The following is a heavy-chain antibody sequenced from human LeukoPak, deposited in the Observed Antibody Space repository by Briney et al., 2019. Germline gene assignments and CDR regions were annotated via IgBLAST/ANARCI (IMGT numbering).Heavy chain of an antibody. D-gene: IGHD3-3*01. J-gene: IGHJ6*03. V-gene: IGHV3-21*01. CDR3: AREGFGITIFGVAEGPSSGYYYYMDV. CDR1: GFTFSSYS. Sequence: GGSLRLSCAASGFTFSSYSMNWVRQAPGKGLEWVSSISSSSSYIYYADSVKGRFTISRDNAKNSLYLQMNSLRAEDTAVYYCAREGFGITIFGVAEGPSSGYYYYMDVWGKGTTVTVSS. CDR2: ISSSSSYI.